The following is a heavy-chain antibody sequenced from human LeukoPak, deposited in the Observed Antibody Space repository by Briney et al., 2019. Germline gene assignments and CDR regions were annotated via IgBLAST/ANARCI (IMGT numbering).Heavy chain of an antibody. CDR3: ARARSVGPPTGFDY. D-gene: IGHD4-23*01. V-gene: IGHV3-30-3*01. CDR2: ISYDAGNR. CDR1: GFTFTSFA. J-gene: IGHJ4*02. Sequence: PGGSLRLSCAASGFTFTSFAMHWVRQAPGKGLEWVAVISYDAGNRFYADSVQGRFTISRDNSKNTLFLQMNSLGAEDTAIFYCARARSVGPPTGFDYWGQGTLVTVSS.